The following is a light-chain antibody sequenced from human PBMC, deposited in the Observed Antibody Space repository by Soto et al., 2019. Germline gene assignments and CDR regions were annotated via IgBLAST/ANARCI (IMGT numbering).Light chain of an antibody. Sequence: DIVLTQSPLSLPVTPGEPASISCRSRQSLLHRNGYNSLDWYLQKPGQSPQLLTYLGSNRASGVHDRFSGSGAGTDFTLKISRVEAEDVGIYSCMQALQSTLSFGGGTKVELK. J-gene: IGKJ4*01. CDR3: MQALQSTLS. CDR2: LGS. CDR1: QSLLHRNGYNS. V-gene: IGKV2-28*01.